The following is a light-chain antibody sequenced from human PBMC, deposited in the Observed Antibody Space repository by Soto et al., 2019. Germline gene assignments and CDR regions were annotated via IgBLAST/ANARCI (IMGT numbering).Light chain of an antibody. Sequence: QSALTQPASVSGSPGQSITISCTGTSSDIGGYDYVSWYQQHPGKAPKLVIYAVSDRPSGVSNRFSGSKSGNTASLTSSGLQPEDEGTYYCNSYTSITTLGIFGGGTQLTVL. CDR3: NSYTSITTLGI. CDR2: AVS. CDR1: SSDIGGYDY. V-gene: IGLV2-14*01. J-gene: IGLJ2*01.